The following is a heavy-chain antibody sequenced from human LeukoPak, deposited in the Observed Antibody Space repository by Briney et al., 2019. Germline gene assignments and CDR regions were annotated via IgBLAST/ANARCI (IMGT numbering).Heavy chain of an antibody. CDR3: ARYAENYYDSSGFDY. CDR2: INHSGST. J-gene: IGHJ4*02. V-gene: IGHV4-34*01. Sequence: SETLSLTCAVYGGSFSAYYRSWIRQPPGKGLEWIGEINHSGSTNYNPSLKSRVTISVDTSKNQFSLKLSSVTAADTAVYYCARYAENYYDSSGFDYWGQGTLVTVSS. CDR1: GGSFSAYY. D-gene: IGHD3-22*01.